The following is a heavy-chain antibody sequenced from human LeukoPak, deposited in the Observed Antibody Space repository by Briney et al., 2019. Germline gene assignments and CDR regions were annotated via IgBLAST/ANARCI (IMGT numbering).Heavy chain of an antibody. J-gene: IGHJ3*02. D-gene: IGHD6-19*01. CDR2: ISWNSGSI. V-gene: IGHV3-9*03. CDR3: AKGSIAVAGRNAFDI. CDR1: GFTFSNAW. Sequence: GGSLRLSCAASGFTFSNAWMSWVRQAPGKGLEWVSGISWNSGSIGYADSVKGRFTISRDNAKNSQYLQMNSLRAEDMALYYCAKGSIAVAGRNAFDIWGQGTMVTVSS.